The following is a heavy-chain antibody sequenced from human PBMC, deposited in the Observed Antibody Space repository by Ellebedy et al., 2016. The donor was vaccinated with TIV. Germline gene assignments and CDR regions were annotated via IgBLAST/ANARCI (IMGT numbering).Heavy chain of an antibody. J-gene: IGHJ3*01. CDR3: ARDPVGVGPAFDV. V-gene: IGHV3-30*03. Sequence: PGGSLRLSCAASGFAFSSTHMHWVRQAPGKGLEWVAVISYDGSNEFYADSVKGRFTISRDNSKNTVYLQMNSLRAEDTAIYVCARDPVGVGPAFDVWGQGTMVTVSS. CDR1: GFAFSSTH. CDR2: ISYDGSNE. D-gene: IGHD4-23*01.